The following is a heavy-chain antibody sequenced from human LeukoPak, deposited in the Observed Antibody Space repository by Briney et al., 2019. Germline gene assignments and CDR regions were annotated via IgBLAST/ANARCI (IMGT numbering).Heavy chain of an antibody. CDR3: ARDLLSPATGTTYWFDP. V-gene: IGHV4-39*07. D-gene: IGHD1-7*01. J-gene: IGHJ5*02. CDR2: IYYSGST. Sequence: PSETLSLTCTVSGGSISSRSYYWGWIRQPPGKGLEWIGSIYYSGSTYYNPSLKSRVTISVDTSKNQFSLKLSSVTAADTAVYYCARDLLSPATGTTYWFDPWGQGTLVTVSS. CDR1: GGSISSRSYY.